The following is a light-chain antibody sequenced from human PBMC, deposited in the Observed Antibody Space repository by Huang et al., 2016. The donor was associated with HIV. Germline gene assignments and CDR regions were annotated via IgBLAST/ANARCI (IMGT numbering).Light chain of an antibody. Sequence: EIVSTQSPGTLSLSPGERATLSCRASQSVSNSYLAWYQQKPGQPPRLLIYGASSRATGIPDRFSGSGSGTDFTLTISRLEPEDFAVYYCQQYGTSPRTFGQGTKLEIK. V-gene: IGKV3-20*01. J-gene: IGKJ2*01. CDR2: GAS. CDR1: QSVSNSY. CDR3: QQYGTSPRT.